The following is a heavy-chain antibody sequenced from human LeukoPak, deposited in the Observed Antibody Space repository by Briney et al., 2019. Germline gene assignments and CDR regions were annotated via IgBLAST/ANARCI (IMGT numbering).Heavy chain of an antibody. Sequence: PGGSLRLSCAASGFTFSSYWMSWVRQAPGKGLEWVANIKQDGSEKYYVDSVKGRFTISRDNAKNSLYLQMNSLRAEDTAVYYCATGNYDFWSGYPYYFDSWGQGTLVTVS. CDR1: GFTFSSYW. V-gene: IGHV3-7*01. CDR3: ATGNYDFWSGYPYYFDS. CDR2: IKQDGSEK. D-gene: IGHD3-3*01. J-gene: IGHJ4*02.